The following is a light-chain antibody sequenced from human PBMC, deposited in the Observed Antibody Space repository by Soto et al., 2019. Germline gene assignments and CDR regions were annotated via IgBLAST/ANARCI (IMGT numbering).Light chain of an antibody. CDR1: QSVSSSY. CDR2: GAS. V-gene: IGKV3-20*01. Sequence: EIVLTQSPGTLSLSPGERATLSCRASQSVSSSYLAWYQQKPGQAPRLLIYGASSRATGIPDRFSGSGSGTDFTLTISRLEPEDFALYYCQQYGSVITFGQGTRREIK. J-gene: IGKJ5*01. CDR3: QQYGSVIT.